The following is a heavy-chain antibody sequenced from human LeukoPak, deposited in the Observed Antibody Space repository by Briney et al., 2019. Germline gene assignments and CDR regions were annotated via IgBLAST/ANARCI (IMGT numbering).Heavy chain of an antibody. D-gene: IGHD6-13*01. Sequence: PSETLSLTCAVYGGSFSGYYWSWIRQPPGKGLEWIGEVNHSGSTNYNPSLKSRVTMSVDTSKNQFSLKLSSVTAADTAVYYCARVGAAAGWFDPWGQGTLVTVSS. J-gene: IGHJ5*02. V-gene: IGHV4-34*01. CDR1: GGSFSGYY. CDR2: VNHSGST. CDR3: ARVGAAAGWFDP.